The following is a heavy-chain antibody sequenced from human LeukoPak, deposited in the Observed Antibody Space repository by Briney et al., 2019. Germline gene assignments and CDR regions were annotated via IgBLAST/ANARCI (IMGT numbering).Heavy chain of an antibody. CDR3: ARLWRPHDYDNWFDY. CDR2: IYYSGRG. CDR1: GTSITSSF. J-gene: IGHJ5*01. Sequence: SETLSLTCSVSGTSITSSFWSWIRQPPGKGLEMIGYIYYSGRGNYKPSLKGRVDISLDTSKNRVSLKLTSVTAADTAVYYCARLWRPHDYDNWFDYWGQGSLVTVSS. D-gene: IGHD4-17*01. V-gene: IGHV4-59*01.